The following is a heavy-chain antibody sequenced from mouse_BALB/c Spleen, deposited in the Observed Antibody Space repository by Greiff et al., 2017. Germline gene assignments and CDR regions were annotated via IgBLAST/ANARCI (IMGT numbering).Heavy chain of an antibody. CDR3: ARGLYSYFDY. Sequence: EVKLVESGGGLVKPGGSLKLSCAASGFTFSSYAMSWVRQTPEKRLEWVATISDGGSYTYYPDSVKGRFTISRDNAKNNLYLQMSSLKSEDTAMYYCARGLYSYFDYWGQGTTLTVSS. V-gene: IGHV5-6*03. D-gene: IGHD2-1*01. CDR1: GFTFSSYA. CDR2: ISDGGSYT. J-gene: IGHJ2*01.